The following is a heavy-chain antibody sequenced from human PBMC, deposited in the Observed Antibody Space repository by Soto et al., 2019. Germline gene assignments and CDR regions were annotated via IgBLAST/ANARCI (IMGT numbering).Heavy chain of an antibody. D-gene: IGHD6-19*01. V-gene: IGHV3-23*01. J-gene: IGHJ4*02. Sequence: EVQLLESGGGLVQPGGSLRLSCAASGFTFSSYAMSWVRQAPGKGLEWVSTISGSGGSTYYADSVKGRFTISRDNSKNTLHMQMNSLRAEDTAGHNCAKERGSGWYYFDYCAQGTLATVSS. CDR2: ISGSGGST. CDR3: AKERGSGWYYFDY. CDR1: GFTFSSYA.